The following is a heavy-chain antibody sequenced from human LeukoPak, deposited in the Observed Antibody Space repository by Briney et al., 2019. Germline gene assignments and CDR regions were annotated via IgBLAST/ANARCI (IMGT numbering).Heavy chain of an antibody. Sequence: TLSLTCTVSGGSISSGGYCWSGIRQHPGKGLEWIGYIYYSGSTYYNPSLKSRVTISVDTSKNQFSLKLSSVTAADTAVYYCARVKEYYDFWSGYDYWGQGTLVTVSS. D-gene: IGHD3-3*01. J-gene: IGHJ4*02. CDR2: IYYSGST. CDR3: ARVKEYYDFWSGYDY. V-gene: IGHV4-31*03. CDR1: GGSISSGGYC.